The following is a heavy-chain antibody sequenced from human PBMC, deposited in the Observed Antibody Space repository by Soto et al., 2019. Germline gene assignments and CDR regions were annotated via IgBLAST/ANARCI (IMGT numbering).Heavy chain of an antibody. D-gene: IGHD1-20*01. CDR2: FDPEDGET. CDR3: ATSSPSPWYNWNDRGNY. V-gene: IGHV1-24*01. Sequence: ASVKVSGKVSGYTLTELSMHWVRQAPGKGLEWMGGFDPEDGETIYAQKFQGRVTMTEDTSTDTAYMELSSLRSEDTAVYYCATSSPSPWYNWNDRGNYWGQGTLVTVSS. J-gene: IGHJ4*02. CDR1: GYTLTELS.